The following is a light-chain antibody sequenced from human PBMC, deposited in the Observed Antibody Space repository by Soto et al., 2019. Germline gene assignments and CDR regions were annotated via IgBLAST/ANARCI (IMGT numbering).Light chain of an antibody. J-gene: IGKJ1*01. Sequence: EIVLTQSPGTLSLSPGERATLSCRASQSVSTNYLAWYQRKPGQAPRLLIYGASSRATDIPNRFSGSGSGTDCTLPITRLKAEDFAVYYCQQYGSSPPKFGQGTKVEIK. CDR1: QSVSTNY. CDR2: GAS. CDR3: QQYGSSPPK. V-gene: IGKV3-20*01.